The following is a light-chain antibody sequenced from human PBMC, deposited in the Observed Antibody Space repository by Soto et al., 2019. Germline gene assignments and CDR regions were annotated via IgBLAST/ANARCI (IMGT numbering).Light chain of an antibody. CDR1: SSNIGAGYD. CDR3: HSYDSSLSGYV. Sequence: QSVLTQPPSVSGAPGQRVTISCTGSSSNIGAGYDVHWYQQLPGTAPKLLISGDTNRPSGVPDRFSGSKSGASASLAITGLQAEDESDYYCHSYDSSLSGYVFGTGTKLTVL. J-gene: IGLJ1*01. CDR2: GDT. V-gene: IGLV1-40*01.